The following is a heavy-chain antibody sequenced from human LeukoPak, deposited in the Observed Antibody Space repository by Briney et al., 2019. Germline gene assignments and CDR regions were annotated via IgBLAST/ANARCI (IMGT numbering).Heavy chain of an antibody. CDR2: ISGNGGST. Sequence: GWSLRLSCAASGFTFSSYAMSWVRQARAKGLEWVAVISGNGGSTYYADSVKGRLTISRDNSKNTLYLQVNSLRAEDTAVYYCAKGPMVRGVIPGTDYWGQGTLVTVSS. V-gene: IGHV3-23*01. J-gene: IGHJ4*02. D-gene: IGHD3-10*01. CDR1: GFTFSSYA. CDR3: AKGPMVRGVIPGTDY.